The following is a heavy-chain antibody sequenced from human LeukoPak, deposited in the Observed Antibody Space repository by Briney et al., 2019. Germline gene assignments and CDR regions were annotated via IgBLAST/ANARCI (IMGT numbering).Heavy chain of an antibody. CDR3: AREDRYCSSTSCYTWDY. CDR2: IYFRGSI. J-gene: IGHJ4*02. Sequence: SETLSLTCTVSGVSITSSNYFWASIRQSPGKGLEWIGSIYFRGSISSSPSLKSRVTISIDASKNQFSLKLTSVTAADTAVYCCAREDRYCSSTSCYTWDYWGQGTLVAV. CDR1: GVSITSSNYF. V-gene: IGHV4-39*07. D-gene: IGHD2-2*02.